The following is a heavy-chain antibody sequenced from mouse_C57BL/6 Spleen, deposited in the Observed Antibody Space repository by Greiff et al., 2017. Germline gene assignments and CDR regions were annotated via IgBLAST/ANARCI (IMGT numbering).Heavy chain of an antibody. CDR3: ARGYYGSRYFDV. CDR2: INPNNGGT. Sequence: VQLQQSGPELVKPGASVKIPCKASGYTFTDYNMDWVKQSHGKSLEWIGDINPNNGGTIYNQKFKGQATLTVDKASSTAYMELRSLTSEDTAVYYCARGYYGSRYFDVWGTGTTVTVSS. V-gene: IGHV1-18*01. J-gene: IGHJ1*03. D-gene: IGHD1-1*01. CDR1: GYTFTDYN.